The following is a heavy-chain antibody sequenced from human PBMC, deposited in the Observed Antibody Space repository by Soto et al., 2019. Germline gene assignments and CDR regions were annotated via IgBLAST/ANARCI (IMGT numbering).Heavy chain of an antibody. CDR2: LSYSGNF. Sequence: QVQLQESGPGLVKPSETLSLTCTVSGGSINSYYWSWIRQPPGKGLEWIGSLSYSGNFYYNPSLKSRISISVDTSKNQFSLTLSSVAAADTAAYYCARQSCSGGGCYSGPQDWYFSLWGRGTLVTVSS. D-gene: IGHD2-15*01. J-gene: IGHJ2*01. CDR3: ARQSCSGGGCYSGPQDWYFSL. V-gene: IGHV4-59*01. CDR1: GGSINSYY.